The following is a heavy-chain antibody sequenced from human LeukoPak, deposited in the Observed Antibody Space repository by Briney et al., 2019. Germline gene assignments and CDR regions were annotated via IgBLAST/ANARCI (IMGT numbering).Heavy chain of an antibody. Sequence: PGGSLRLYCVVSGFDFSGFSMSWVRQAPGKGLEWVAIMEEYGSYIFYVDSVKGRFIISRDNSKNTLYLQMNSLRAEDAAVYYCARFALKTPPTDWGQGTLVSVSS. J-gene: IGHJ4*02. CDR3: ARFALKTPPTD. CDR1: GFDFSGFS. V-gene: IGHV3-7*01. CDR2: MEEYGSYI.